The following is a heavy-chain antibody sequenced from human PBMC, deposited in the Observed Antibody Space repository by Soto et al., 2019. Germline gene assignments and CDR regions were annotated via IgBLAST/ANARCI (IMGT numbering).Heavy chain of an antibody. J-gene: IGHJ6*02. CDR3: ARDGGSSWEYYYYYGMDV. CDR2: INPSGGST. CDR1: GYTFTSYY. D-gene: IGHD6-13*01. V-gene: IGHV1-46*01. Sequence: ASVKVSCKASGYTFTSYYMHWVRQAPGQGLEWMGIINPSGGSTSYAQKFQGRVTMTRDTSTSTVYMELSSLRSEDTAVYYCARDGGSSWEYYYYYGMDVWGQGPTVTVSS.